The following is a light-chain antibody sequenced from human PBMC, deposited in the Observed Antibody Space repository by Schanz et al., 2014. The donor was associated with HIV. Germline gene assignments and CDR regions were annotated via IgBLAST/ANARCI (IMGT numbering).Light chain of an antibody. Sequence: QSVLTQPASVSGSPGQSITISCTGTSNDVGDYNYVSWYQQHPGKAPKLMIYDVTSRPSGVSARFSASKTGETASLTISGLQAEDEAEYYCSTYTTSKTWVFGGGTKLTVL. CDR1: SNDVGDYNY. V-gene: IGLV2-14*03. J-gene: IGLJ3*02. CDR3: STYTTSKTWV. CDR2: DVT.